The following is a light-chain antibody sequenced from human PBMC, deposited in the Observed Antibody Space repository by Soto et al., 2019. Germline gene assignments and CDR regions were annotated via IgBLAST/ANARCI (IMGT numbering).Light chain of an antibody. J-gene: IGKJ2*01. CDR1: QSVSIN. CDR2: GAS. Sequence: EILMTQSPATPSSSPGERATLSCRASQSVSINLAWYHQKPGQAPRLLIYGASTMTTGIPAKFSSSGSETESTLPIRSLQSEDFAVYYCQQYNNWPLTFGQGTKLEIK. V-gene: IGKV3-15*01. CDR3: QQYNNWPLT.